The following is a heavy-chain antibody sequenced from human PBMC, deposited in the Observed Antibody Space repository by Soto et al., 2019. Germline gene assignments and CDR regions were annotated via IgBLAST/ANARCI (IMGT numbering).Heavy chain of an antibody. CDR3: AKDTGAMATRGGLGYYSYYGMDF. CDR1: GFTFSSYG. J-gene: IGHJ6*02. V-gene: IGHV3-30*18. D-gene: IGHD5-12*01. Sequence: QVQLVESGGGVVQPGRSLRLSCAASGFTFSSYGMHWVRQAPGKGLEWVAVISYDGSNKYYADSVKGRFTISRDNSKNAXXLXMXXLRAEDTAGYYCAKDTGAMATRGGLGYYSYYGMDFWGQGTTVTVSS. CDR2: ISYDGSNK.